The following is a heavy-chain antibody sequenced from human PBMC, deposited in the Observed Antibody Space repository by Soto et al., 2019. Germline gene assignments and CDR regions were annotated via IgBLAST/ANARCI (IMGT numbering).Heavy chain of an antibody. D-gene: IGHD3-9*01. J-gene: IGHJ6*02. V-gene: IGHV3-30*18. CDR1: GFTFSSYG. CDR2: ISYDGSNK. CDR3: AKEGSDYDILTGSGYYGMDV. Sequence: GGSLRLSCAASGFTFSSYGMHWVRQAPGKGLEWVAVISYDGSNKYYADSVKGRFTISRDNSKNTLYLQMNSLRAEDTAVYYCAKEGSDYDILTGSGYYGMDVWGQGTTVTVS.